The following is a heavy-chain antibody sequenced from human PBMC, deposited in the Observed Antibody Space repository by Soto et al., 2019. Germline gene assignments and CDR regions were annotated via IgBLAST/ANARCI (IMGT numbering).Heavy chain of an antibody. D-gene: IGHD3-9*01. CDR3: ARDQVLGYFALGYLRGWFDP. CDR1: GFTFSSYG. Sequence: HPGGSLRLSCAASGFTFSSYGMHWVRQAPGTGLEWVAVIWYDGSNKYYADSVKGRFAISRDNSKNTLYLQMNSLRAEDTAVYYCARDQVLGYFALGYLRGWFDPWGQGTLVTVSS. CDR2: IWYDGSNK. V-gene: IGHV3-33*01. J-gene: IGHJ5*02.